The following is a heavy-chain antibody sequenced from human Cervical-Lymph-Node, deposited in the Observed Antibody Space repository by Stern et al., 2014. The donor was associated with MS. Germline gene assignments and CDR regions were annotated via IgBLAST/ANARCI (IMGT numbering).Heavy chain of an antibody. CDR1: GDSISDYI. Sequence: QVQLQESGPGLVKPSETLSLTCTVSGDSISDYIWSWIRQPPGKGLEWIGYIYSNGNTHYTPSLKSRVTMSVDTSKNQFSLTLTSVTAADTAVYFCARFGRWKLLREYFPFWGQGSLVTVSS. V-gene: IGHV4-59*01. J-gene: IGHJ1*01. CDR2: IYSNGNT. CDR3: ARFGRWKLLREYFPF. D-gene: IGHD2-15*01.